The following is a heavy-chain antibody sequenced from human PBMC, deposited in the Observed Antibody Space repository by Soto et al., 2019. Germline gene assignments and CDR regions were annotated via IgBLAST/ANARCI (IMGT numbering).Heavy chain of an antibody. Sequence: SQTLSLTCAVSGDSVSSNSATWNWIRQSPSRGLEWLGRTYYRSQWYHDYAVSVKSRITINPSTSKNQFSLQLNSVTPEDTAVYYCAREDYYNSGSYSYYYGMDVWGQGTTVTVSS. J-gene: IGHJ6*02. CDR2: TYYRSQWYH. CDR1: GDSVSSNSAT. CDR3: AREDYYNSGSYSYYYGMDV. V-gene: IGHV6-1*01. D-gene: IGHD3-10*01.